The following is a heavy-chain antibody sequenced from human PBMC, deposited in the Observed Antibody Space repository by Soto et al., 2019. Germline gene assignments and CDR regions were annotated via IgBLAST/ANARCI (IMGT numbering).Heavy chain of an antibody. Sequence: QVQLVESGGGVVQPGRSLRLSCAASGFTFSSYAMHWVRQAPGKGLEWVAVISYDGSNKYYADSVKGRFTISRDNSKNTLYLQMNSLRAEDTAVYYCARGRNLTGLFDYWGQGTLVTVSS. V-gene: IGHV3-30-3*01. CDR2: ISYDGSNK. J-gene: IGHJ4*02. CDR1: GFTFSSYA. CDR3: ARGRNLTGLFDY. D-gene: IGHD3-9*01.